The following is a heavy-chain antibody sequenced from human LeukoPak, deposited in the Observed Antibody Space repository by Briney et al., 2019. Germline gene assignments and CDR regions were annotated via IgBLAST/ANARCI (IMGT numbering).Heavy chain of an antibody. CDR2: IIPILGIA. CDR3: AKKGQGGTWQQWFDP. D-gene: IGHD3-16*01. CDR1: GGTFSSYA. V-gene: IGHV1-69*04. Sequence: SVKVSCKASGGTFSSYAISWVRQAPGQGLEWMGRIIPILGIANYAQKFQGRVTITADKSTSTAYMELSSLRSEDTAIYYCAKKGQGGTWQQWFDPWGQGTLVTVSS. J-gene: IGHJ5*02.